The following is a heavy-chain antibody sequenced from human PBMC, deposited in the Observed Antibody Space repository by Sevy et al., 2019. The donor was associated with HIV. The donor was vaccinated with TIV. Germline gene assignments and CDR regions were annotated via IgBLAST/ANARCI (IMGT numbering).Heavy chain of an antibody. V-gene: IGHV3-64D*06. D-gene: IGHD2-15*01. J-gene: IGHJ4*02. CDR2: ISTNGGTT. CDR1: GFTFSSYE. Sequence: GGSLRLSCSASGFTFSSYEMFWVRQAPGKGLEYISAISTNGGTTYYADSVKGRFTISRDNSKNTLDLQMSSLRPEDTAVYYCVKVPYCSGGDCYSAFDYWGQGTLVTVSS. CDR3: VKVPYCSGGDCYSAFDY.